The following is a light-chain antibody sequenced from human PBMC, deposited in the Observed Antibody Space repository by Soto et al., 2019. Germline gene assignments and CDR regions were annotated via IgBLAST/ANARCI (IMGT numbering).Light chain of an antibody. V-gene: IGKV1-33*01. J-gene: IGKJ1*01. CDR1: QDISSY. CDR3: QQYDNLPRT. Sequence: DIQYTQSPSFLSASVGDRVTITCRANQDISSYLNWYQQKPGKAPKLLIYDASNLQRGVPSRFSGSGSGTDFTFTISSLQPEDIATYYCQQYDNLPRTFGQGTKVDIK. CDR2: DAS.